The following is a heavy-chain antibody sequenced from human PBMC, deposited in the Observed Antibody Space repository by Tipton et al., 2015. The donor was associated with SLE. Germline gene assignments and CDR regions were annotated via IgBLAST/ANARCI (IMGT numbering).Heavy chain of an antibody. V-gene: IGHV4-59*12. CDR1: GDSSSSAY. J-gene: IGHJ4*02. CDR3: ARGPRELGTGGYFDY. D-gene: IGHD7-27*01. CDR2: IYYSGST. Sequence: TLSLTCTVSGDSSSSAYWNWIRQPPGKGLEWIGYIYYSGSTYYNPSLKSRVTISVDTSKNQFSLKLSSVTAADTAVYYCARGPRELGTGGYFDYWGQGTLVTVSS.